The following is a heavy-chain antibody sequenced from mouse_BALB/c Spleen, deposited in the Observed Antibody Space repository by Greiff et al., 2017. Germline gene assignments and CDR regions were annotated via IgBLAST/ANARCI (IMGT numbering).Heavy chain of an antibody. CDR3: ARCGNYEAMDY. V-gene: IGHV1-7*01. D-gene: IGHD2-1*01. CDR1: GYTFTSYW. CDR2: INPSTGYT. J-gene: IGHJ4*01. Sequence: VKLVESGAELAKPGASVKMSCKASGYTFTSYWMHWVKQRPGQGLEWIGYINPSTGYTEYNQKFKDKATLTADKSSSTAYMQLSSLTSEDSAVYYCARCGNYEAMDYWGQGTSVTVSS.